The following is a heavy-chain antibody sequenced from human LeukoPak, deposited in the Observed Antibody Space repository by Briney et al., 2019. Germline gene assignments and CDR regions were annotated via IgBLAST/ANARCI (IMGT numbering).Heavy chain of an antibody. D-gene: IGHD3-10*01. J-gene: IGHJ6*04. Sequence: GGSLRLSCAASGFAFSGSAMHWVRQAPGKGLEWVGRIRSKANSYATAYAASVKGRFTIARDDSKNSVYLQMNSLKTEDTAVYYCTRHGDYYGSGSYSRDVWGKGTTVTVSS. V-gene: IGHV3-73*01. CDR2: IRSKANSYAT. CDR3: TRHGDYYGSGSYSRDV. CDR1: GFAFSGSA.